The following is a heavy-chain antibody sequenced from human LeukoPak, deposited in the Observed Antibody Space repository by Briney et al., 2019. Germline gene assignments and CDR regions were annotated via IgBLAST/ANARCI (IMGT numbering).Heavy chain of an antibody. D-gene: IGHD2-15*01. CDR2: ISGSGGST. Sequence: PGGSLALSCAASGFTFSSYAMSWVRQAPGKGLEWVSAISGSGGSTYYAVSVKGRFTISRDNSKNTVYLQMNSLRAEDTSVYYCAKTFGDSPKKDAVDYWGQGTLVTVSS. V-gene: IGHV3-23*01. J-gene: IGHJ4*02. CDR3: AKTFGDSPKKDAVDY. CDR1: GFTFSSYA.